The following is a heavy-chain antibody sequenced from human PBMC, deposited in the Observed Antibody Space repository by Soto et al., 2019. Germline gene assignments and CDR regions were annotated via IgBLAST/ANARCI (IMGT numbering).Heavy chain of an antibody. Sequence: GGPQRLSCAAAGFTFSTYAMNWVRQAQGKGLEWVSYISSGTSTIYYADSVKGRFTISRDNAKNSLYLQMNTLRAEDTAVYFCARGSQWLGLYYFDNWGQGTLVTVSS. J-gene: IGHJ4*02. CDR3: ARGSQWLGLYYFDN. V-gene: IGHV3-48*01. CDR1: GFTFSTYA. CDR2: ISSGTSTI. D-gene: IGHD6-19*01.